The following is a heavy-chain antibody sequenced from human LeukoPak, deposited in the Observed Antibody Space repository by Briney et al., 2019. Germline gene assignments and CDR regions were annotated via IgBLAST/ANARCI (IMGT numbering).Heavy chain of an antibody. D-gene: IGHD3-16*01. CDR2: ISSSSSYI. J-gene: IGHJ3*02. CDR1: GFTFSSYS. V-gene: IGHV3-21*01. Sequence: GGSLRLSCAASGFTFSSYSMNWVRQAPGKGLEWVSSISSSSSYIYYADSVKGRFTISRDNAKNSLYLQMNSLRAADTAVYYCARKTLGVAFDIWGQGTVVTVSS. CDR3: ARKTLGVAFDI.